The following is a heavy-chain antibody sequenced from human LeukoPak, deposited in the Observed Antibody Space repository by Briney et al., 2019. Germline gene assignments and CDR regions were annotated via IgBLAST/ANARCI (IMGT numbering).Heavy chain of an antibody. J-gene: IGHJ4*02. CDR2: ISYDGSNK. CDR1: GFTFSSYA. CDR3: ARGVVTAYAAFDS. V-gene: IGHV3-30-3*01. D-gene: IGHD2-21*02. Sequence: GRSLRLSCAASGFTFSSYAMHWVRQAPGKGLEWVAVISYDGSNKYYADSVKGRFTISRDNSKNTLDLQMTSLRTEDTAVYYCARGVVTAYAAFDSWGQGTLVTVSS.